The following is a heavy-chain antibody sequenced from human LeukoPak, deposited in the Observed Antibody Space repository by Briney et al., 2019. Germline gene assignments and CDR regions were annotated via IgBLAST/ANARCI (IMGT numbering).Heavy chain of an antibody. CDR3: ARDGLGDYYGSGSSLRYNWFDP. CDR2: XNPNSXXT. Sequence: ASVKVSCKASGYTFTGYYMHWVRQAXXXGXEWXGWXNPNSXXTNYAQKFQGRVTXTRDTSISTAYMELSRLRSDDTAVYYCARDGLGDYYGSGSSLRYNWFDPWGQGTLVTVSS. V-gene: IGHV1-2*02. J-gene: IGHJ5*02. CDR1: GYTFTGYY. D-gene: IGHD3-10*01.